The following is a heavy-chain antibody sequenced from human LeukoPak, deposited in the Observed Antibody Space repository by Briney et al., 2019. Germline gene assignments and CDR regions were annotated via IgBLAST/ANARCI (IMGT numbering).Heavy chain of an antibody. D-gene: IGHD6-13*01. CDR3: ARVARPSYSSSWYRGGYYFDY. Sequence: SETLSLTCAVYGGSFSGYYWSWIRQPPGKGLEWIGEINHSGSTYYNPSLKSRVTISVDTSKNQFSLKLSSVTAADTAVYYCARVARPSYSSSWYRGGYYFDYWGQGTLVTVSS. V-gene: IGHV4-34*01. CDR1: GGSFSGYY. CDR2: INHSGST. J-gene: IGHJ4*02.